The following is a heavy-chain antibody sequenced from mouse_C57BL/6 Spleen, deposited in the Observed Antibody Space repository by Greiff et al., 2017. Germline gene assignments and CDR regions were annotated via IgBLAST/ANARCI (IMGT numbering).Heavy chain of an antibody. D-gene: IGHD2-2*01. V-gene: IGHV1-80*01. CDR3: ARWIYGYDGNYFDY. CDR2: IYPGDGDT. Sequence: QVQLQQSGAELVKPGASVKISCKASGYAFSSYWMNWVKQRPGKGLEWIGQIYPGDGDTNYNGKFKGKATLTADKSSSTAYMQLSSLTSEDSAVYFCARWIYGYDGNYFDYWGQGTTLTVSS. CDR1: GYAFSSYW. J-gene: IGHJ2*01.